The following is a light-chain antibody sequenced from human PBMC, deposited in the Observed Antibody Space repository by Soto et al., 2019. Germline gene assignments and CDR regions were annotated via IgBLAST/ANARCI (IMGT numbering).Light chain of an antibody. CDR3: QQRSNWPWT. J-gene: IGKJ1*01. Sequence: EIVLTKSPATLSLSPGESPTLACRASQSVSSYLAWYQQTPGQAPRILIYDASNRDTGIPARFSGSGSGTDFTLPISRLEPEDFEVYYCQQRSNWPWTFGQGTKVDI. CDR2: DAS. CDR1: QSVSSY. V-gene: IGKV3-11*01.